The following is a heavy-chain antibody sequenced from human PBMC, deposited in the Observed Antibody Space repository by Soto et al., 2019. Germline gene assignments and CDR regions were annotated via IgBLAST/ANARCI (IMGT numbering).Heavy chain of an antibody. J-gene: IGHJ4*02. V-gene: IGHV3-23*01. CDR2: ISGSGDST. CDR3: ARRGSGNYYDY. D-gene: IGHD1-26*01. Sequence: EVQLLESGGGLVQPGGSLRLSCAASGFTFSSYAMRWVRQAPGKGLEWVSAISGSGDSTYYADSVKGRFTISRDNYKNTLYLQMNSLRAEVTAVYYWARRGSGNYYDYWGQGTLVTVSS. CDR1: GFTFSSYA.